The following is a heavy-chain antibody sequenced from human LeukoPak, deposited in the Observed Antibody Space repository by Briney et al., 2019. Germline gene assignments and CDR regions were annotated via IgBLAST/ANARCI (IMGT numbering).Heavy chain of an antibody. CDR3: AKASRGYQLLPDP. Sequence: GGSLRLSCAASGFTFSNYAMSWVRQAPGKGLEWVSTISNSGDATYYADSVKGRFTISRDNSKNTLYLQMNSLRAEDTAVYYCAKASRGYQLLPDPWGQGTLVTVSS. V-gene: IGHV3-23*01. J-gene: IGHJ5*02. CDR2: ISNSGDAT. CDR1: GFTFSNYA. D-gene: IGHD2-2*01.